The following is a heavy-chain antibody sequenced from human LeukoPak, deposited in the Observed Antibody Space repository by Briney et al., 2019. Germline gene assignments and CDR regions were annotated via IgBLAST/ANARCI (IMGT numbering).Heavy chain of an antibody. J-gene: IGHJ4*02. V-gene: IGHV4-61*02. CDR3: ARGGYYGAFDY. D-gene: IGHD3-10*01. Sequence: PSQTLSLTCTVSGGSVSSVGDYWNWIRQPAGKGLEWIGRIYVSGSTDYNPSLESRVSMSLDTSENQFSLKLSSVTAADTAVYYCARGGYYGAFDYWGQGTLVTVAS. CDR2: IYVSGST. CDR1: GGSVSSVGDY.